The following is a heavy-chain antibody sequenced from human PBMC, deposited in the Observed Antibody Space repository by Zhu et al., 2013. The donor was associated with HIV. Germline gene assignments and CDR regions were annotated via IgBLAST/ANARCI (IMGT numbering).Heavy chain of an antibody. CDR1: GGTFSSYA. Sequence: QVQLVQSGAEVKKPGSSVKVSCKASGGTFSSYAISWVRQAPGQGLEWMGGIIPIFGTANYAQKFQGRVTITADESTSTAYMELSSLRSEDTAVYYCASGDIVLMVYAIGKQYFQHWGQGTLVTVSS. V-gene: IGHV1-69*01. CDR3: ASGDIVLMVYAIGKQYFQH. J-gene: IGHJ1*01. D-gene: IGHD2-8*01. CDR2: IIPIFGTA.